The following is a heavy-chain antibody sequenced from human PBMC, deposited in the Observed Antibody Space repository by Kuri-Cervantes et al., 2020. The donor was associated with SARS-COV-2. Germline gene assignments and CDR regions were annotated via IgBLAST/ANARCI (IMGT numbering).Heavy chain of an antibody. CDR2: IIPIFGTA. CDR1: GGTFSSYA. J-gene: IGHJ4*02. V-gene: IGHV1-69*13. Sequence: SVKVSCKASGGTFSSYAISWLRQAPGQGLEWMGGIIPIFGTANYAQKFQGRVTITADESTSTAYMELSSLRSEDTAVYYCARGVEYYDYVWGSYRSWYFDYWGQGTLVTVSS. D-gene: IGHD3-16*02. CDR3: ARGVEYYDYVWGSYRSWYFDY.